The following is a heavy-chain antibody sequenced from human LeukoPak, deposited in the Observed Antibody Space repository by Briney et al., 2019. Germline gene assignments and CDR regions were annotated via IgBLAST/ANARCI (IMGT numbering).Heavy chain of an antibody. D-gene: IGHD6-19*01. CDR2: ISYSSSTI. J-gene: IGHJ4*02. V-gene: IGHV3-48*02. CDR3: ARDERAGSGWYFVY. CDR1: RFTFSSYS. Sequence: GGSLRLSCAASRFTFSSYSMNWVRQAPGKGLEWVSYISYSSSTIYYADSVKGRFTISRDNAKNSLYLQMNSLRDEDTAVYYCARDERAGSGWYFVYWGQGTLVTVSS.